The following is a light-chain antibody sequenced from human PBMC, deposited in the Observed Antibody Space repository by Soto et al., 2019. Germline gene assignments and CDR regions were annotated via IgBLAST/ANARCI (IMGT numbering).Light chain of an antibody. J-gene: IGKJ4*01. CDR3: LQDYNYPLP. CDR1: QDLRND. V-gene: IGKV1-6*01. CDR2: VAS. Sequence: AIQMTQSPSSLSASGGDRVTITCRASQDLRNDLGWYQQKPGKAPKVLIYVASNLQSGVPSRFSGSGSGTDFTLTITSLQPEDFATYYCLQDYNYPLPFGGGTKVDIK.